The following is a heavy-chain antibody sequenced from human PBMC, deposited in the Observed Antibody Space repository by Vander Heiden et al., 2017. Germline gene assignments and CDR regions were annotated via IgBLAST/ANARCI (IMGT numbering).Heavy chain of an antibody. CDR2: IYWDDDK. CDR1: GFSLSTSGVG. Sequence: QITLKESGSTLVKPTQTLTLTCTFSGFSLSTSGVGVGWIRQPPGKALEWLALIYWDDDKRYSPSLKSRLSITKDTSKNQVVLTVTNMDPVDTATYYCAHAYSSSPGGWFDPWGQGTLVTVSS. J-gene: IGHJ5*02. D-gene: IGHD6-19*01. V-gene: IGHV2-5*02. CDR3: AHAYSSSPGGWFDP.